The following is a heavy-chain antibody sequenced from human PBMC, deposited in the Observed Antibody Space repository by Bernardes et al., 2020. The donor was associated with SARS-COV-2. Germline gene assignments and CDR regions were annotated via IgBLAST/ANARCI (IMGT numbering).Heavy chain of an antibody. J-gene: IGHJ5*02. CDR2: IYYSGST. Sequence: SESLSLTCTVSGGSISSGDYYWSWLRQPPGKGLEWIGYIYYSGSTYYNPSLKSRVTISVDTSKNQFSLKLSSVPAADTAVYYCARVMGRITIFGVVIIGWFDPWGQGTLVTVSS. CDR1: GGSISSGDYY. V-gene: IGHV4-30-4*01. D-gene: IGHD3-3*01. CDR3: ARVMGRITIFGVVIIGWFDP.